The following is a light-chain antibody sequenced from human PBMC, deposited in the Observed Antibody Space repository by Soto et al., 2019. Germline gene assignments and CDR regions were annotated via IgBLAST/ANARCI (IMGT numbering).Light chain of an antibody. CDR1: SSNIGSNY. V-gene: IGLV1-47*01. CDR3: AAWDDSLSSPV. CDR2: RDN. J-gene: IGLJ2*01. Sequence: QSVLTQTPSASGTPGQRVIISCSGSSSNIGSNYVYWYQQLPGTAPKLLISRDNERPSGVPDRFSGSKSGTSGSLAISGLRSEEEADYYCAAWDDSLSSPVFGGGTKLTVL.